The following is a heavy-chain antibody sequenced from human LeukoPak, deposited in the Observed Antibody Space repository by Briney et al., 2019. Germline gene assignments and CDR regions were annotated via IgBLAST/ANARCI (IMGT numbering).Heavy chain of an antibody. V-gene: IGHV3-23*01. CDR2: INGNGAST. D-gene: IGHD5-18*01. CDR1: GFTFNTHA. J-gene: IGHJ4*02. CDR3: AKDQGYSYYYLDY. Sequence: GGSLRLSCAASGFTFNTHAMSWVRQAPGKGLEWASGINGNGASTYYSDSVKGRFTISRDNPKNTLYLQMSSLRAEDTAVYYCAKDQGYSYYYLDYWGQGTLVTVSS.